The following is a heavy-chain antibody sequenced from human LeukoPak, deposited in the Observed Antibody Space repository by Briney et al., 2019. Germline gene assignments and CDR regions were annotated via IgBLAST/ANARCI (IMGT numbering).Heavy chain of an antibody. Sequence: PGGSLRLSCAASGFTFSRFGMHWVRQAPGKGLEWVAVTWYDGSNKYYADSVKGRFTISRDNSKNTLYLEMNSLRAEDTAVYYCARDYYYDSSGYWDYYFDYWGQGTLVSVSS. CDR3: ARDYYYDSSGYWDYYFDY. V-gene: IGHV3-33*01. D-gene: IGHD3-22*01. CDR1: GFTFSRFG. CDR2: TWYDGSNK. J-gene: IGHJ4*02.